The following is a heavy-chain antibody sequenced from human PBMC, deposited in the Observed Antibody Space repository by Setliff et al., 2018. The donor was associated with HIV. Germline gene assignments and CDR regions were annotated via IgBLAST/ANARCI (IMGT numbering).Heavy chain of an antibody. D-gene: IGHD3-22*01. J-gene: IGHJ5*02. Sequence: ASVQVSCKASGYSFTTYAISWVRQAPGQGLEWMGWISAYNGKTLYAQKFQGRVTMTTDTSTNTAYMDLRSLRSDETAVYYCAKCSEMLGTPETSRGYYCGWFDPWGQGTLVTVSS. CDR1: GYSFTTYA. V-gene: IGHV1-18*01. CDR2: ISAYNGKT. CDR3: AKCSEMLGTPETSRGYYCGWFDP.